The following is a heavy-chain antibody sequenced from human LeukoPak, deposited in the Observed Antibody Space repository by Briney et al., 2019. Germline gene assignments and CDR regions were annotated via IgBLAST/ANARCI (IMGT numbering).Heavy chain of an antibody. Sequence: ASVKVSCXASGYTFTSYYMHWVRQAPGQGLEWMAIINPSGGSTSYAQKFQGRVTMTRDTSTSTVYMELSSLRSEDTAVYYCARDHEWELMEDYWGQGTLVTVSS. CDR1: GYTFTSYY. V-gene: IGHV1-46*01. CDR2: INPSGGST. D-gene: IGHD1-26*01. J-gene: IGHJ4*02. CDR3: ARDHEWELMEDY.